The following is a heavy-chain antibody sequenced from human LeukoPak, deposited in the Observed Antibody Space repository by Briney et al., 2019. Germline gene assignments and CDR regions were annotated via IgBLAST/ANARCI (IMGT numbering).Heavy chain of an antibody. J-gene: IGHJ4*02. V-gene: IGHV1-69*13. D-gene: IGHD2-2*01. Sequence: SVKVSCKASGGTFISYAISWVRQAPGQGLEWMGGIIPIFGTANYAQKFQGRVTITADESTSTAYMELSSLRSEDTAVYYCARDYCSSTSCLFDYWGQGTLVTVSS. CDR3: ARDYCSSTSCLFDY. CDR1: GGTFISYA. CDR2: IIPIFGTA.